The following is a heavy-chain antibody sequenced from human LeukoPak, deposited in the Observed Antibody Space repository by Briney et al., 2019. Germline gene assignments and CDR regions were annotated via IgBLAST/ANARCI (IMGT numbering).Heavy chain of an antibody. D-gene: IGHD4-11*01. J-gene: IGHJ6*02. Sequence: GGSLRLSCAASGFTFSSYGMHWVRQAPGKGLEWVAVISYDGSNKYYADSVKGRFTISRGNSKNTLYLQMNSLRAEDTAVYYCAKDDYNHGSYYGMDVWGQGTTVTVSS. CDR2: ISYDGSNK. CDR1: GFTFSSYG. CDR3: AKDDYNHGSYYGMDV. V-gene: IGHV3-30*18.